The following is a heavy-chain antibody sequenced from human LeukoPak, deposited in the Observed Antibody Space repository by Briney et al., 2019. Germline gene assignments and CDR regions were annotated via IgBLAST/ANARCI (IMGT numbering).Heavy chain of an antibody. CDR1: GGSFSGYY. CDR3: AREFPLGTVVTYYNGMDV. J-gene: IGHJ6*02. Sequence: PSETLSLTCAVYGGSFSGYYWSWIRQPPGKGLEWIGEINHSGSTNYNPSLKSRVTISVDTSKNQFSLKLSSVTAADTAVYYCAREFPLGTVVTYYNGMDVWGQGTTVTVSS. D-gene: IGHD3-16*01. V-gene: IGHV4-34*01. CDR2: INHSGST.